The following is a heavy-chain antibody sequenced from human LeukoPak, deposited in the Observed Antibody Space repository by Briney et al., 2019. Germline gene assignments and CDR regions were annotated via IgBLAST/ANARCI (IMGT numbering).Heavy chain of an antibody. CDR1: GFTFSDIS. V-gene: IGHV3-21*03. CDR3: ARDLSRSVTAFDY. J-gene: IGHJ4*02. D-gene: IGHD2-21*02. CDR2: ISRSSNSI. Sequence: PGGSLRLSCAASGFTFSDISMNWGREAPGKGLEWVSSISRSSNSIYYADSVKGRFTISRDNAKNSLYLQKNSLKAEDTAVYYCARDLSRSVTAFDYWGQGTLVTVSS.